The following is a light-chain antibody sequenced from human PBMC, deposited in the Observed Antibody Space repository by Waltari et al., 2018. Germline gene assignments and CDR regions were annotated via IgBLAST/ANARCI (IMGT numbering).Light chain of an antibody. CDR1: QSIVDSNGKTF. Sequence: DAVMTQSPLSLPITPGQPASISCRSSQSIVDSNGKTFLSWYQQKPGQPPRRLIYEVSSLDSGVPDRFSGSGAGTDFTLRISRVEAEDFGLYYCGQGTHLPFTFGPGTKLEIK. CDR2: EVS. J-gene: IGKJ3*01. CDR3: GQGTHLPFT. V-gene: IGKV2D-30*01.